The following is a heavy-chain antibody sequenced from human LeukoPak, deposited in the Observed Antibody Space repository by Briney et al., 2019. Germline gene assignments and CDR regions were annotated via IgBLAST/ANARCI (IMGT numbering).Heavy chain of an antibody. Sequence: GGSLRLSCAASGFTFSSYWMHWVRHAPGKGLVWVSRINSDGSSTSYADSVKGRFTVSRDNAKNTVHLQMNSLRAEDTAVYYCARQTGSGLFTLPGGQGTLVTVSS. CDR1: GFTFSSYW. D-gene: IGHD3-10*01. J-gene: IGHJ4*02. V-gene: IGHV3-74*01. CDR3: ARQTGSGLFTLP. CDR2: INSDGSST.